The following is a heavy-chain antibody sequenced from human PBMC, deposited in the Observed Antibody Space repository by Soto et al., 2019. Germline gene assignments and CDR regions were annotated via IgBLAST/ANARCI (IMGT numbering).Heavy chain of an antibody. CDR3: ARDTCSGRGVSFDP. CDR2: IYSSGET. J-gene: IGHJ5*02. V-gene: IGHV3-66*01. D-gene: IGHD2-8*01. CDR1: GFSVSDNY. Sequence: EVQLVESGGGLVQPGGSLRLSCAASGFSVSDNYMSWVRQAPGKGLAWLSGIYSSGETHYADYVKGRLTIARNNSRKTVYIQLNDLRVEDREIYYCARDTCSGRGVSFDPWGQGIPVTVSS.